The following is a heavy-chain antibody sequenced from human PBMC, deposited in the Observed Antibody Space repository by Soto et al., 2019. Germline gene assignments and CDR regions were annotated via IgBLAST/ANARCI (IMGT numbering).Heavy chain of an antibody. D-gene: IGHD1-1*01. J-gene: IGHJ4*02. Sequence: QVHLVRSGAEVKKPGASVKVSCKASGYTFTSYGITWVRQAPGQGLEWMGWISAHNGNTDYAQKLQGRVIVTRDTSTSTAYMELRILTSDDTAVYYCARGRYADYWGQGARVTVSS. CDR2: ISAHNGNT. CDR3: ARGRYADY. CDR1: GYTFTSYG. V-gene: IGHV1-18*01.